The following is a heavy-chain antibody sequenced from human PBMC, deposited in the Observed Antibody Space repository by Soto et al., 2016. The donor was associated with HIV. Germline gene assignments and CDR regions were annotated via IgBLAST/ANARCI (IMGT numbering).Heavy chain of an antibody. CDR3: AKPGRAAAGSFIDY. D-gene: IGHD6-13*01. CDR2: ISGSGINT. Sequence: EVQLLESGGGLVQPGGSLRPSCAASGFTFSSYAMSWVRQAPGKGLEWVSGISGSGINTYYADSVKGRLTISRDNSKNTLYLQMNSLRAEDTAVYYCAKPGRAAAGSFIDYWGQGTLVTVSS. V-gene: IGHV3-23*01. CDR1: GFTFSSYA. J-gene: IGHJ4*02.